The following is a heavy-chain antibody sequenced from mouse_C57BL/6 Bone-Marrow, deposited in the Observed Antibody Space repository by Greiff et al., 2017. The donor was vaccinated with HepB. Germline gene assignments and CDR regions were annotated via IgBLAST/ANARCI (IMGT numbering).Heavy chain of an antibody. CDR1: GYAFSGYW. V-gene: IGHV1-80*01. CDR3: ARPTTYYYAMDY. CDR2: IYPGDGDT. Sequence: QVQLQQSGAELVKPGASVKISCKASGYAFSGYWMNWVKQRPGKGLEWIGQIYPGDGDTNYNGKFKGKATLTADKSSSTAYMQLSSLTSEDSAVYFCARPTTYYYAMDYWGQGTSVTVSS. J-gene: IGHJ4*01. D-gene: IGHD2-12*01.